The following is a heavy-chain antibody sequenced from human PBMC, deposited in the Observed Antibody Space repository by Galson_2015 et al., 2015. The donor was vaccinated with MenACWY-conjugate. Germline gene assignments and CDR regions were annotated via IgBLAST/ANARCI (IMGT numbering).Heavy chain of an antibody. J-gene: IGHJ4*02. CDR2: ISYSGST. V-gene: IGHV4-61*05. D-gene: IGHD2-2*01. Sequence: SETLSLTCTVSGDSISSSSYQWGWIRQPPGRGLEWIGYISYSGSTNYSPSLKSRVTISVDTSKNQFSLKLSSVTAADTAVYYCARLPYCSSTSCPFDCWGQGTLVTVSS. CDR3: ARLPYCSSTSCPFDC. CDR1: GDSISSSSYQ.